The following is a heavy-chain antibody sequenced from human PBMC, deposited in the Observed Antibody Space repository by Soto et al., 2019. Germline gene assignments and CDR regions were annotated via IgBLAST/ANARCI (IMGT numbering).Heavy chain of an antibody. CDR2: INHSGST. CDR3: ARVHVLVITYWFDP. V-gene: IGHV4-34*01. D-gene: IGHD3-22*01. Sequence: QVQLQQWGAGLLKPSETLSLTCAVYGGSFSGYYWSWIRQPPGKGLEWIGEINHSGSTNYNPSLKSRVTISVDTSKNQFSLKLSSVTAADTAVYYCARVHVLVITYWFDPWGQGTLVTVSS. J-gene: IGHJ5*02. CDR1: GGSFSGYY.